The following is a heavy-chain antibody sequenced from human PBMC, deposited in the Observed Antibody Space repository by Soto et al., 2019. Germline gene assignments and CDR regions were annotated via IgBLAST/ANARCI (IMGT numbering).Heavy chain of an antibody. Sequence: ASVKVSCKASGYTFTSYGISWVRQAPGQGLEWMGWISAYNGNTNYAQQLQGRVTMTTDTSTSTAYMELRSLRSDDTAVYYCARDPPKYYDFWSGYSPYYYGMDVWGQGTTVTVSS. CDR3: ARDPPKYYDFWSGYSPYYYGMDV. J-gene: IGHJ6*02. CDR2: ISAYNGNT. D-gene: IGHD3-3*01. CDR1: GYTFTSYG. V-gene: IGHV1-18*01.